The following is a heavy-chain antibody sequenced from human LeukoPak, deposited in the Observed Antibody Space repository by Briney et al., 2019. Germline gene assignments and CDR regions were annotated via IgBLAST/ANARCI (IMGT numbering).Heavy chain of an antibody. CDR2: INSSSSYI. V-gene: IGHV3-21*01. Sequence: GGSLRLSCAASGFTFSSYSMNWVRQAPGKGLEWVSSINSSSSYIYYGDSVKGRFTISRDNAKNSLYLQMNSLRAEDTAVYYCARDADILDIVVVPAATGIDYWGQGTLVTVSS. CDR1: GFTFSSYS. J-gene: IGHJ4*02. CDR3: ARDADILDIVVVPAATGIDY. D-gene: IGHD2-2*01.